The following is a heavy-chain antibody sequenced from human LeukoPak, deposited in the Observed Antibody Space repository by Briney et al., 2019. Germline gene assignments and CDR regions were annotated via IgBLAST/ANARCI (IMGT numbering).Heavy chain of an antibody. Sequence: SGTLSLTCTVSGGSISSSSYYWGWIRQPPGKGLEWIGSIYYSGSTYYNPSLKSRVTISVDTSKNQFSLKLSSVTAADTAVYYCASLQWLDHYFDYWGQGTLVTVSS. V-gene: IGHV4-39*01. CDR1: GGSISSSSYY. J-gene: IGHJ4*02. D-gene: IGHD6-19*01. CDR3: ASLQWLDHYFDY. CDR2: IYYSGST.